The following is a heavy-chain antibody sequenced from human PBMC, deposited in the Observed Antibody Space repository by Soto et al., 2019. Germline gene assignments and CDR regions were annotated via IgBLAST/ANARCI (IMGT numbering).Heavy chain of an antibody. J-gene: IGHJ4*02. V-gene: IGHV1-18*01. Sequence: ASVKVSCKASGYTFTNYGINWVRQAPGQGLEWMGWVSAYNGERTYAQKVQDRITMTTDTSTSTAYMELRSLRSDDTAVYYCARGSSTPASADYWGQGTLVTVSS. D-gene: IGHD6-6*01. CDR1: GYTFTNYG. CDR3: ARGSSTPASADY. CDR2: VSAYNGER.